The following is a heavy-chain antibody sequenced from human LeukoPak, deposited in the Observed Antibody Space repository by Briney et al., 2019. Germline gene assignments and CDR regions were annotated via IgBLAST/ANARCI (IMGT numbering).Heavy chain of an antibody. D-gene: IGHD2-8*01. CDR1: GGSISSYY. CDR2: IYYTGNTGRS. CDR3: ARQEWRGYLDL. J-gene: IGHJ2*01. V-gene: IGHV4-59*08. Sequence: SETLSLTCTVSGGSISSYYWNWIRQPPGKGLEWIGNIYYTGNTGRSGSNRSLKSRVAISMDPSKMQFSLKLGSVTAADTAVYYCARQEWRGYLDLWGRGTLVTVSS.